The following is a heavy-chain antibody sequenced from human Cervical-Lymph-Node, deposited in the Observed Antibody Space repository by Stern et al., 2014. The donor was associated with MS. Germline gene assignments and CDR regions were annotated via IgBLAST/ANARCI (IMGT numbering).Heavy chain of an antibody. CDR1: GGTFSKFP. CDR3: ALSSETSDRWYSLGYDL. V-gene: IGHV1-69*01. CDR2: IFPVFGTP. D-gene: IGHD6-13*01. J-gene: IGHJ5*02. Sequence: VQLVQSGAEVTKPGSSVKGSCKASGGTFSKFPSSWVRQAPGQGLEWMGGIFPVFGTPTYAQEFRGRVTIPADVSTSTVYMELSSLRSDDTAVYYCALSSETSDRWYSLGYDLWGQGTLVTVSS.